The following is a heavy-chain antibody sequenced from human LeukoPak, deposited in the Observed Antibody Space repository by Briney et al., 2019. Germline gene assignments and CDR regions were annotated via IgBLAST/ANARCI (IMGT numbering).Heavy chain of an antibody. Sequence: PGGSLRLSCAASGFTFSSYWMHWVRHAPGKGLVWVSRINSDGSSTSYADSVKGRFTISRDNAKNTLYLQMNSLRAEDTAVYYCAATSVFYRVDYWGQGTLVTVSS. D-gene: IGHD3-16*02. CDR2: INSDGSST. V-gene: IGHV3-74*01. CDR3: AATSVFYRVDY. CDR1: GFTFSSYW. J-gene: IGHJ4*02.